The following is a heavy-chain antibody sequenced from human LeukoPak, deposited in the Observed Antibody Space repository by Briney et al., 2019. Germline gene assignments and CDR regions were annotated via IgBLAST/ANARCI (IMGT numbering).Heavy chain of an antibody. D-gene: IGHD3-22*01. V-gene: IGHV3-48*03. CDR2: ISSSGSTI. CDR1: GFTFGDYA. CDR3: ARERDSSGFY. Sequence: PGGSLRLSCTASGFTFGDYAMNWVRQAPGKGLEWVSYISSSGSTIYYADSVKGRFTISRDNAKNSLYLQMNSLRAEDTAVYYCARERDSSGFYWGQGTLVTVSS. J-gene: IGHJ4*02.